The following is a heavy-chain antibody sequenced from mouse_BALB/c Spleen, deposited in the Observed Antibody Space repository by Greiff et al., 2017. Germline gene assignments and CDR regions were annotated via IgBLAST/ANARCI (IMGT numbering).Heavy chain of an antibody. D-gene: IGHD2-14*01. CDR1: GFTFSSFG. CDR3: ARYDEGFDY. V-gene: IGHV5-17*02. J-gene: IGHJ2*01. CDR2: ISSGSSTI. Sequence: EVKVEESGGGLVQPGGSRKLSCAASGFTFSSFGMHWVRQAPEKGLEWVAYISSGSSTIYYADTVKGRFTISRDNPKNTLFLQMTSLRSEDTAMYYCARYDEGFDYWGQGTTLTVSS.